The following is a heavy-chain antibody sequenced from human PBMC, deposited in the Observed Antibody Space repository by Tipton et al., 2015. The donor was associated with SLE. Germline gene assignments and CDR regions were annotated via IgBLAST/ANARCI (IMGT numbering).Heavy chain of an antibody. CDR3: ARGISSGWWNY. D-gene: IGHD6-19*01. CDR2: INHSGST. J-gene: IGHJ4*02. V-gene: IGHV4-38-2*02. Sequence: TLSLTCTVSGYSISSGYYWAWIRQPPGKGLEWIGEINHSGSTNYNPSLKSRVTISVDTSKNQFSLKLSSVTAADTAVYYCARGISSGWWNYWGQGNLVTVSS. CDR1: GYSISSGYY.